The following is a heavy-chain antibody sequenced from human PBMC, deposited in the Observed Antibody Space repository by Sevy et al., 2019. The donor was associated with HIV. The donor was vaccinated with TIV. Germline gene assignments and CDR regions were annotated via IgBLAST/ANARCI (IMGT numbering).Heavy chain of an antibody. CDR2: ISSSSSYI. D-gene: IGHD2-2*02. CDR3: ARVPHCSSTSCYIVP. Sequence: GGSLRLSCAASGFTFSSYSMNWVRQAPGKGLEWVSSISSSSSYIYYADSVKGRFTISRDNAKNSLYLQMNSLRAEDTAVYYCARVPHCSSTSCYIVPWGQRTLVTVSS. V-gene: IGHV3-21*01. CDR1: GFTFSSYS. J-gene: IGHJ5*02.